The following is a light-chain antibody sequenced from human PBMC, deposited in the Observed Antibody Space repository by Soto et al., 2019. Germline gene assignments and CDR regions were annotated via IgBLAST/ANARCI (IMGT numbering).Light chain of an antibody. J-gene: IGLJ1*01. Sequence: QSALNQPASVSGSPGQSVTISCTATSSDVENYKLVSWYQQHPGKASKLIIYEVTKRPSGVSNRFSGSKSANTASLTISGLQPEDEADYYCCSSVGSYVFGTGTKVTVL. CDR1: SSDVENYKL. V-gene: IGLV2-23*02. CDR3: CSSVGSYV. CDR2: EVT.